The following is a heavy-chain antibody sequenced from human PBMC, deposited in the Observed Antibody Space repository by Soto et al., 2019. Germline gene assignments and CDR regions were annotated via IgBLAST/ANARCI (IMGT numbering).Heavy chain of an antibody. D-gene: IGHD3-3*01. CDR1: GFTFSSYW. V-gene: IGHV3-74*01. CDR3: ARDLSRYYDFWSGSNPGNHNFDY. J-gene: IGHJ4*02. CDR2: INSDGSST. Sequence: GGSLRLSCAASGFTFSSYWMHWVRQAPGKGLVWVSRINSDGSSTSYADSVKGRFTISRDNAKNTLYLQMNSLRAEDTAVYYCARDLSRYYDFWSGSNPGNHNFDYWGQGTLVTVS.